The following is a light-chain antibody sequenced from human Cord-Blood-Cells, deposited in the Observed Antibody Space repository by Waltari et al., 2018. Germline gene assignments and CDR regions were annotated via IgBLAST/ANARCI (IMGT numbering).Light chain of an antibody. V-gene: IGLV1-44*01. J-gene: IGLJ3*02. Sequence: QSVPTHPPSASGTPGQRVTISCSVCISNIGSNTVNWYHQLPGTSPKLLIYSNPQRPSGVPDRFSGSKSGTSASLAISGLQSEDEADYYCAAWDDSLNGWVFGGGTKLTVL. CDR2: SNP. CDR1: ISNIGSNT. CDR3: AAWDDSLNGWV.